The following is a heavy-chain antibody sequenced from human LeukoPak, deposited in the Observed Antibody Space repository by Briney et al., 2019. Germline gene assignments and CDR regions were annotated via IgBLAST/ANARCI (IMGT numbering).Heavy chain of an antibody. D-gene: IGHD6-13*01. J-gene: IGHJ4*02. V-gene: IGHV3-7*01. CDR1: GGSISSSNYY. CDR3: ARVPRSSPVY. Sequence: ETLSLTCTVSGGSISSSNYYWGWIRQPPGKGLEWVAYIKEDGSEKYYVDSVKGRFTISRDNAENSLYLQMNSLRAEDTAVYYCARVPRSSPVYWGQGTLVTVSS. CDR2: IKEDGSEK.